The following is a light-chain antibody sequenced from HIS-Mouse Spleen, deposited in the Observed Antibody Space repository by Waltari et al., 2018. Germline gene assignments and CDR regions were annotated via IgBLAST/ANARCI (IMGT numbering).Light chain of an antibody. V-gene: IGLV3-10*01. CDR3: YATDSSGNHRV. J-gene: IGLJ2*01. Sequence: SYELTQPPSVSVSPGQTARITCSGDALPKKYAYWYQQKSGQAPLLVIYEDSKRPSGIPEGCAGSSSGTMATVTISGAQVEDEADYYCYATDSSGNHRVFGGGTKLTVL. CDR1: ALPKKY. CDR2: EDS.